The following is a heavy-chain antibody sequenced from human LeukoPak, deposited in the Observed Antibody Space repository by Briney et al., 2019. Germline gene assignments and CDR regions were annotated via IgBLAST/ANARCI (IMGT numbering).Heavy chain of an antibody. CDR1: GYTFTGYY. D-gene: IGHD3-22*01. V-gene: IGHV1-2*02. J-gene: IGHJ3*02. CDR2: INPNSGGT. Sequence: GASVKVSCKASGYTFTGYYMHWVRQAPGQGLEWMGWINPNSGGTNYAQKFQGRVTMTRDTSISTAYMELSRLRSDDTAVYYCASSPPEYYYDSSGLDAFDIWGQGTMVTVSS. CDR3: ASSPPEYYYDSSGLDAFDI.